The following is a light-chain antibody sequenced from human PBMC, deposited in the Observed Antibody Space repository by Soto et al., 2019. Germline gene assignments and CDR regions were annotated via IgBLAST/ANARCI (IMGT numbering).Light chain of an antibody. CDR1: QSVSSY. CDR3: QQRSDWPS. V-gene: IGKV3-11*01. CDR2: DAS. Sequence: EIVLTQSPAPLSLSPGERATLSCRASQSVSSYLAWYQQKPGQAPRILIYDASNRATGIPARFSGSGSGTDFTLTISSLEPEDFAVYYCQQRSDWPSFGQGTRLEI. J-gene: IGKJ5*01.